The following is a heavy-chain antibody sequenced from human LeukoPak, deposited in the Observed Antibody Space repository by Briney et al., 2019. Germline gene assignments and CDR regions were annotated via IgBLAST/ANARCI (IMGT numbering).Heavy chain of an antibody. CDR3: ATRYNYYDSSGYPDY. CDR1: GFTFSSYG. Sequence: PGGSLRLSCAASGFTFSSYGMSWVRQAPGKGLEWVSAISGSGGSTYYADSVKGRFTISRDNSKNTLYLQMNSLRAEDTAVYYCATRYNYYDSSGYPDYWGQGTLVTVSS. J-gene: IGHJ4*02. D-gene: IGHD3-22*01. V-gene: IGHV3-23*01. CDR2: ISGSGGST.